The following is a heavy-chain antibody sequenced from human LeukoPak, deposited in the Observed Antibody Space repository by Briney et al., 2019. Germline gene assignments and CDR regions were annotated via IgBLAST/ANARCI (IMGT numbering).Heavy chain of an antibody. D-gene: IGHD6-13*01. CDR3: ATGAYSNIN. J-gene: IGHJ4*02. V-gene: IGHV1-24*01. CDR1: GYTLTELY. CDR2: FDPEDGET. Sequence: ASVRVSYKVSGYTLTELYMQWVRQARGKGREGRGGFDPEDGETIYAQKFQGRVTMTEDTSTDTAYMELSSLRSEDTAVYYCATGAYSNINWGQGTLVTVSS.